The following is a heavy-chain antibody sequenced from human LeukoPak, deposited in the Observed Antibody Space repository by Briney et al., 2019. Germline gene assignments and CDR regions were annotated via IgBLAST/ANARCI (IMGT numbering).Heavy chain of an antibody. CDR1: GGSLSSGGYY. CDR2: IYYSGST. V-gene: IGHV4-31*03. D-gene: IGHD2-2*02. Sequence: SETLSLTCTVSGGSLSSGGYYWSWIRQHPGKGLEWIGYIYYSGSTYYNPSLKSRVTISVDTSKNQSSLKLRSVTAADTAVYYCARGGGYCSSTSCYRPRFDPWGQGTLVTVSS. J-gene: IGHJ5*02. CDR3: ARGGGYCSSTSCYRPRFDP.